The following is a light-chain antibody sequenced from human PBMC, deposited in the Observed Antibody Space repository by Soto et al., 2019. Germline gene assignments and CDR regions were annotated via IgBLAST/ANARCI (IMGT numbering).Light chain of an antibody. CDR2: TAS. CDR3: QHYNSYSEA. V-gene: IGKV1-5*03. Sequence: DIQLTQSPSTLSGSVGDRLTLTCRASQTISSWLAWYQQKTGKAPKILIYTASTLKSGVPSRFSGSGSGTECTLTISSLQPDDFETYYCQHYNSYSEAFGQGTKVDIK. CDR1: QTISSW. J-gene: IGKJ1*01.